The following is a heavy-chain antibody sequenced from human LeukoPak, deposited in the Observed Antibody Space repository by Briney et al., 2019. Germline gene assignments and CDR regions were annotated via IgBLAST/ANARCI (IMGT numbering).Heavy chain of an antibody. J-gene: IGHJ5*02. V-gene: IGHV3-49*04. CDR1: GFTFGDYA. CDR2: IRSKAYGGTT. Sequence: PGGSLRLSCAASGFTFGDYAMSWVRQAPGKGLEWVGFIRSKAYGGTTEYAASVKGRFTISRDDSKSIAYLQMNSLKTEDTAVYYCTRVCSDLVVPAAIGWFDPWGQGTLVTVSS. CDR3: TRVCSDLVVPAAIGWFDP. D-gene: IGHD2-2*01.